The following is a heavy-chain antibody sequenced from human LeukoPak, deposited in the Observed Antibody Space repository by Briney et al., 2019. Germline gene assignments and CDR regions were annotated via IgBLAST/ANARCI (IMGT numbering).Heavy chain of an antibody. CDR3: ASDPYDYYGSGSVDY. J-gene: IGHJ4*02. Sequence: SGGSLRLSCAASGFTFSSYAMSWVRQAPGKGLEWVSAISGSGGSTYYADSVKGRFTISRDNSKNTLYLQMNSLRAEDTAVYYCASDPYDYYGSGSVDYWGQGTLVTVSS. V-gene: IGHV3-23*01. CDR2: ISGSGGST. D-gene: IGHD3-10*01. CDR1: GFTFSSYA.